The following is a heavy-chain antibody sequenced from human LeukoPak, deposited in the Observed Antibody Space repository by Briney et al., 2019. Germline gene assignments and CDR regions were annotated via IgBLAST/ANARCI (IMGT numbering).Heavy chain of an antibody. CDR2: IYYSGST. D-gene: IGHD3-10*01. Sequence: SETLSLTCTVSGGSISSYYWSWIRQPPGEGLEWIGYIYYSGSTNYNPSLKSRVTISVDTSKNQFSLKLSSVTAADTAVYYCARDMAGGGWFDPWGQGTLVTVSS. CDR1: GGSISSYY. J-gene: IGHJ5*02. CDR3: ARDMAGGGWFDP. V-gene: IGHV4-59*01.